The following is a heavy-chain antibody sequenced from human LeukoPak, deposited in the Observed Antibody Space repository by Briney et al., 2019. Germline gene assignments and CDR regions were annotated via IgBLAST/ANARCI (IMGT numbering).Heavy chain of an antibody. CDR3: ARGTANWSFADY. J-gene: IGHJ4*02. V-gene: IGHV3-64*01. Sequence: GGSLRLSCAASGFTFSSYALHWVRQAPGKGLEYVAAINSDGGNTYSTNSVEGRFIISRDNSKNMLYLQMDSLRDEDMAVYYCARGTANWSFADYWGQGTLVTVSS. D-gene: IGHD1-20*01. CDR2: INSDGGNT. CDR1: GFTFSSYA.